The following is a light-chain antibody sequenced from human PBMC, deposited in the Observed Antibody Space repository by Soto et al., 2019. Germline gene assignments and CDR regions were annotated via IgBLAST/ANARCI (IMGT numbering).Light chain of an antibody. CDR3: QQYNSYAWT. J-gene: IGKJ1*01. CDR2: DAS. V-gene: IGKV1-5*01. Sequence: DIHMTQSPSTLSSSLGYRVTITFRASQSISSWLAWYQQKPGKAPKLLIYDASSLESGVPSRFSGSGSGTEFTLTISSLQPDDFATYYCQQYNSYAWTFGQGTKVDIK. CDR1: QSISSW.